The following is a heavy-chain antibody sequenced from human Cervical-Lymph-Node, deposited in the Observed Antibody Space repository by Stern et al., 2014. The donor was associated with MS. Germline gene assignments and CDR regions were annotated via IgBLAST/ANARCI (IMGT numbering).Heavy chain of an antibody. J-gene: IGHJ6*02. Sequence: QAQLEESGAAVKKPGSSVKVSCKASGGTFSSYAISWGRQPPGKGLEWTVGTIPIFGNANYAQKFQGRVTITADETTSTAYMELSSLRSEDTAVYYCARGELKEGLVRGMDVWGQGTTVTVSS. V-gene: IGHV1-69*01. CDR1: GGTFSSYA. CDR3: ARGELKEGLVRGMDV. D-gene: IGHD1-26*01. CDR2: TIPIFGNA.